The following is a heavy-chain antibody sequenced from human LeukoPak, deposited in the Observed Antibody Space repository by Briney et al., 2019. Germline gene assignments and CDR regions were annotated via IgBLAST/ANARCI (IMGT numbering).Heavy chain of an antibody. CDR2: IKQDGSEK. V-gene: IGHV3-7*01. CDR1: GFIFPNYA. CDR3: ARDSMPEDY. J-gene: IGHJ4*02. D-gene: IGHD2-2*01. Sequence: EGSLRLSCAASGFIFPNYAMSWVRQAPGKGLEWVANIKQDGSEKYYVDSVKGRFTISRDNAKNSLYLQMNSLRAEDTAVYYCARDSMPEDYWGQGTLVTVYS.